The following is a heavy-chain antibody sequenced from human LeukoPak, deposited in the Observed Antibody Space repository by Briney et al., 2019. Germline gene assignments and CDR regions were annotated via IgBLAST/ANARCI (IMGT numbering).Heavy chain of an antibody. CDR2: IIPIFGTA. Sequence: GASVKVSCKASGHTFTTYAISWVRQAPGQGLEWMGEIIPIFGTAKYAQKFQSRVTITADKSTSTAYMELSSLRSEDTAVYYRARARRRSYYFPYYYYYYMDVWGKGTTVTISS. CDR1: GHTFTTYA. CDR3: ARARRRSYYFPYYYYYYMDV. V-gene: IGHV1-69*06. J-gene: IGHJ6*03. D-gene: IGHD1-26*01.